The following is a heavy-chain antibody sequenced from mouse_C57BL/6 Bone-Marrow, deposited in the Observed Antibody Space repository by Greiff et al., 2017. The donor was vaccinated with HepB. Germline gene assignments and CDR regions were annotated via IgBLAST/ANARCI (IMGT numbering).Heavy chain of an antibody. CDR3: ARSFYYYGSSCYAMDY. CDR2: IWSGGST. V-gene: IGHV2-2*01. D-gene: IGHD1-1*01. CDR1: GFSLTSYG. J-gene: IGHJ4*01. Sequence: VQLQQSGPGLVQPSQSLSITCTVSGFSLTSYGVHWVRQSPGKGLEWLGVIWSGGSTDYNAAFIYRLSISKDNSKSQVFVKMNSLQADDTAIYYCARSFYYYGSSCYAMDYWGQGTSVTVSS.